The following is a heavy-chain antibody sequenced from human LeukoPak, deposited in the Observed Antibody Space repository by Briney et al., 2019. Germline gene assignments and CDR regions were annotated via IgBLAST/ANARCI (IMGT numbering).Heavy chain of an antibody. V-gene: IGHV3-23*01. J-gene: IGHJ4*02. Sequence: GGTLRLSCAASGFTFSNYGMNWVRQAPGKGLEWVSAISGSGGSTYYADSMKGRFTISRDNSKNTLYLQMNSLRAEDTAVYYCARHLSGVTGYTYGRGIDYWGQGTLVTVSS. CDR2: ISGSGGST. CDR3: ARHLSGVTGYTYGRGIDY. CDR1: GFTFSNYG. D-gene: IGHD5-18*01.